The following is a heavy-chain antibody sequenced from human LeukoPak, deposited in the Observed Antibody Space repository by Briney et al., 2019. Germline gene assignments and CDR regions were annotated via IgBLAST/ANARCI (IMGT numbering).Heavy chain of an antibody. J-gene: IGHJ3*01. D-gene: IGHD3-9*01. CDR2: INTNTGNP. CDR1: GYTFTSYA. Sequence: ASVKVSCKASGYTFTSYAMNWVRQAPGQGLEWMGWINTNTGNPTYAQGFTGRFVFSLDTSVGTAYLQISSLKAEDTAVYYCARGGDILTGHGSPDYWGQGTMVTVSS. CDR3: ARGGDILTGHGSPDY. V-gene: IGHV7-4-1*02.